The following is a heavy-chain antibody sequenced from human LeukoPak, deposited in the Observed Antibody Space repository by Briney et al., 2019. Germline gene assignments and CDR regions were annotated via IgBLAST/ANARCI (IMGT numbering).Heavy chain of an antibody. Sequence: SETLSLTCTVSGGSISSSSYYWGWIRQPPGKGLECIGSIYYSGSTYYNPPLKSRVTISVDTSKNQCSLKLSSVTAADTSVYYCAGLSGNYGNDAFDVWGQGTMVTVSS. D-gene: IGHD1-26*01. J-gene: IGHJ3*01. V-gene: IGHV4-39*01. CDR2: IYYSGST. CDR1: GGSISSSSYY. CDR3: AGLSGNYGNDAFDV.